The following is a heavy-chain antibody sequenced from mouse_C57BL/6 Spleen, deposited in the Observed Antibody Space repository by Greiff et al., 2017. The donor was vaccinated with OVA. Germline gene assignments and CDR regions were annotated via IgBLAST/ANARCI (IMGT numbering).Heavy chain of an antibody. CDR2: IYPGSGST. Sequence: QVHVKQPGAELVKPGASVKMSCKASGYTFTSYWITWVKQRPGQGLEGIGDIYPGSGSTNYNEKFKSKATLTVDTSSSTAYMQLSSLTSEDSAVYNCARGGLYDYPFAYWGQGTLVTVSA. J-gene: IGHJ3*01. CDR1: GYTFTSYW. D-gene: IGHD2-4*01. CDR3: ARGGLYDYPFAY. V-gene: IGHV1-55*01.